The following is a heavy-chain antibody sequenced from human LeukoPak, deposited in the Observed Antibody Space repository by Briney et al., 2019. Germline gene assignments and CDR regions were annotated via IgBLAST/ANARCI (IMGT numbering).Heavy chain of an antibody. D-gene: IGHD2-15*01. CDR2: INHSGST. CDR3: ARYGCSGGSCYLHFDY. CDR1: SGSFSGYY. J-gene: IGHJ4*02. Sequence: SETLSLTCAVHSGSFSGYYWSWIRQPPGKGLEWIGEINHSGSTNYNPSLKSRVTISVDTSKNQFSLKLSSVTAADTAVYYCARYGCSGGSCYLHFDYWGQGTLVTVSS. V-gene: IGHV4-34*01.